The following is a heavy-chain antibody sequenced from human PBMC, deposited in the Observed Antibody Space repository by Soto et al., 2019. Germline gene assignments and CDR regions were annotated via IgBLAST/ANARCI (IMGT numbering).Heavy chain of an antibody. J-gene: IGHJ3*02. Sequence: QVQLVESGGGVVQPGRSLRLSCAASGFTFSSYGMHWVRQAPGKGLEWVAVIWYDGSNKYYADSVKGRFTISRDNSKNTLYLQMNSLRAEDTAVYYCARDPRAGITYYYDRDDAFDIWGQGTMVTVSS. CDR3: ARDPRAGITYYYDRDDAFDI. CDR2: IWYDGSNK. CDR1: GFTFSSYG. D-gene: IGHD3-22*01. V-gene: IGHV3-33*01.